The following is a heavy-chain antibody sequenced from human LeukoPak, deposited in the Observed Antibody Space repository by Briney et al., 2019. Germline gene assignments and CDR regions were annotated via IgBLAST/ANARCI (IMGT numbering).Heavy chain of an antibody. CDR3: AREGGDSVSYYFGMDV. CDR1: GGSLSSGDYY. D-gene: IGHD2-21*02. V-gene: IGHV4-30-4*01. J-gene: IGHJ6*02. Sequence: SQTLSLTCAVSGGSLSSGDYYWSWIRQPPGKGLEWIGHIYYSGSTYYNPSLKSRVTISVDPSKNQFSLKLSSVTAADTAVYYCAREGGDSVSYYFGMDVWGQGTTVTVSS. CDR2: IYYSGST.